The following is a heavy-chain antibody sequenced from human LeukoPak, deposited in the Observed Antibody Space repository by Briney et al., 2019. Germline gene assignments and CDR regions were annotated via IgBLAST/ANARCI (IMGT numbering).Heavy chain of an antibody. J-gene: IGHJ6*02. CDR2: IIPIFGTA. Sequence: ASVKVSCKASGGTFSSYAISWVRQAPGQGLEWMGGIIPIFGTANYAQKFQGRVTITADESTSTAYMELSSLRSEDTAVYYCARSFTVTKRLFYYYGMDVWGQGTTVTVSS. CDR1: GGTFSSYA. D-gene: IGHD4-17*01. V-gene: IGHV1-69*13. CDR3: ARSFTVTKRLFYYYGMDV.